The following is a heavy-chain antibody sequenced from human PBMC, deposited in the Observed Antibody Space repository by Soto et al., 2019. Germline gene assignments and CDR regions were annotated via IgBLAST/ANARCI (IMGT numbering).Heavy chain of an antibody. Sequence: SETLSLTSTVSGDSISSGDYYWSWIRQPPGKGLEWIGYIYYSGSTYYNPSLKSRVTISVDTSKNQFSLKLSSVTAADTAVYYCARDTYYDFYNWFDPWGQGTLVTVSS. CDR3: ARDTYYDFYNWFDP. J-gene: IGHJ5*02. V-gene: IGHV4-30-4*01. CDR1: GDSISSGDYY. CDR2: IYYSGST. D-gene: IGHD3-3*01.